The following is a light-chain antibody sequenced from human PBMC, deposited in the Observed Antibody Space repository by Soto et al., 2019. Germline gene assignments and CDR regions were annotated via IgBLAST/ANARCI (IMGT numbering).Light chain of an antibody. CDR3: QKYNNWPLT. CDR1: QSVNSY. Sequence: ETVMTQSPATLSASPGESATLSCRASQSVNSYLAWYQQIPGQAPRLLIYSASTGATGGPARFSGSGSGTEFTLTISSLQSEDFAIYYCQKYNNWPLTFGGGTKVEI. J-gene: IGKJ4*01. CDR2: SAS. V-gene: IGKV3-15*01.